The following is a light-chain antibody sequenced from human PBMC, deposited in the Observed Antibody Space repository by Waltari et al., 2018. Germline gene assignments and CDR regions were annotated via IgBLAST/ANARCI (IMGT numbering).Light chain of an antibody. J-gene: IGKJ4*01. CDR1: QSVSSY. V-gene: IGKV3-11*01. CDR3: QQRSNWLT. Sequence: IVLTQSPATLSLSPGDRATLAGRASQSVSSYLAWYQQKPGQAPRLLIYDASNRATGIPARFSGSGSGTDFTLTISSLEPEDFAVYYCQQRSNWLTFGGGTKVEIK. CDR2: DAS.